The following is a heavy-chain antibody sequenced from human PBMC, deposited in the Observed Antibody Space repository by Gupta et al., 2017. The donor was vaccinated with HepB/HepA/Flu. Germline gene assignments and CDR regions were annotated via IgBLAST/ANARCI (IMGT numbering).Heavy chain of an antibody. CDR2: ISSVWGET. Sequence: DVQLLQSGGCFLQPGASLRLSCGAFGFIFHTSTIAWVRQAPGKGLEWVSKISSVWGETHDADSGKGRFTIYRDKSKNTVTLQMNALRAEDTAVYYCATDVPAGDVDGAKKTYAERVHYWGQGTLVTVSS. CDR3: ATDVPAGDVDGAKKTYAERVHY. CDR1: GFIFHTST. J-gene: IGHJ4*02. V-gene: IGHV3-23*01. D-gene: IGHD4/OR15-4a*01.